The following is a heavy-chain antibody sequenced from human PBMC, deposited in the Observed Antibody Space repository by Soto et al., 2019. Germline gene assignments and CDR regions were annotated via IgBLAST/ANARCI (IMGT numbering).Heavy chain of an antibody. CDR3: ASTDCSSTSCYDGYYYYGMDV. D-gene: IGHD2-2*01. Sequence: SVKVSCKASGGTFSSYAISWVRQAPGQGLEWMGGIIPIFGTANYAQKFQGRVTITADKSTSTAYMELSSLRSEDTAVYYCASTDCSSTSCYDGYYYYGMDVWGQGTTVTAP. CDR1: GGTFSSYA. V-gene: IGHV1-69*06. CDR2: IIPIFGTA. J-gene: IGHJ6*02.